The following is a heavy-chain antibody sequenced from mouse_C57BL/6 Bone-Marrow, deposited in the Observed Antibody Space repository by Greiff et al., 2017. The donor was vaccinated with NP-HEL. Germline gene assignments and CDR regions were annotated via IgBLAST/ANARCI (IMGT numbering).Heavy chain of an antibody. CDR2: IWWDDDK. Sequence: QVTLKVSGPGILQPSPSLSLSCSSSGFSLSTYGMGVGRIRPPPGKGLEWLVHIWWDDDKYYNPAQKSRLIISKDTSKNQVFLKIANGDTADTATYFCARGEALEGCYWYFDVWGTGTTVTVSS. D-gene: IGHD3-3*01. J-gene: IGHJ1*03. CDR1: GFSLSTYGMG. V-gene: IGHV8-8*01. CDR3: ARGEALEGCYWYFDV.